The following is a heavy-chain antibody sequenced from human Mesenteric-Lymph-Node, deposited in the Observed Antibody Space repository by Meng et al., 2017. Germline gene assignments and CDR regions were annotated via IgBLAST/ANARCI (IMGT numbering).Heavy chain of an antibody. Sequence: VPLQESVPGLVKPSPTLSPTCTVSGGSISSGDYYWSWIRQPPGKGLEWIGYIYNSGSTYYNPSLKSRVTISVDTSKNQFSLKLRFVTAADTAVYYCAREGRSHQVGVSVYWGQGNLVTVSS. D-gene: IGHD2-21*01. CDR1: GGSISSGDYY. CDR2: IYNSGST. J-gene: IGHJ4*02. CDR3: AREGRSHQVGVSVY. V-gene: IGHV4-30-4*01.